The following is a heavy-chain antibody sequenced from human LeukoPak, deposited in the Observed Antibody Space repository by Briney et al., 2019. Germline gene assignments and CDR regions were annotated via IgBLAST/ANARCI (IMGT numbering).Heavy chain of an antibody. D-gene: IGHD2-8*01. CDR2: IWYDGSNK. CDR1: GFTFSSYG. V-gene: IGHV3-33*06. CDR3: AKDRRDCTNGVCYKYFDY. J-gene: IGHJ4*02. Sequence: PGRSLRLSCAASGFTFSSYGMHWVRQAPGKGLEWVAVIWYDGSNKYYADSVKGRFTISRDNSKNTLYLQMNSLRAEDTAAYYCAKDRRDCTNGVCYKYFDYWGQGTLVTVSS.